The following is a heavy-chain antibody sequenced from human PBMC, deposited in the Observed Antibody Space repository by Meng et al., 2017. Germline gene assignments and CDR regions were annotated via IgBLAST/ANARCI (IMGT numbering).Heavy chain of an antibody. J-gene: IGHJ4*02. CDR2: TYYRSKWYY. CDR3: AREVETSRPFEY. CDR1: GDRVSSNRAG. V-gene: IGHV6-1*02. Sequence: QSGPGLVKPSQTLSLPWAIAGDRVSSNRAGWNWIRLSPSRGLEWLGRTYYRSKWYYDYAISMKGRMSVNADTSKNQFSLQLNSVTPEDTAVYYCAREVETSRPFEYWGQGTLVTVSS.